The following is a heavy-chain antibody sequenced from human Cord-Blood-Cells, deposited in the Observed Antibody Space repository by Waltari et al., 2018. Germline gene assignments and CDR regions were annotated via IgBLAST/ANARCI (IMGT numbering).Heavy chain of an antibody. J-gene: IGHJ2*01. V-gene: IGHV4-39*02. CDR2: IYYSGST. Sequence: QLQLQESGPGLVKPSETLSLTCTVSGGSISSSSYYWGWIRQPPGKGLEWVGSIYYSGSTYYNPSLKSRVTISEDTSKNQFSLRRSSVTAADTAVYYCAREGILGTVGYWYFDLWGRGTLVTVSS. CDR1: GGSISSSSYY. D-gene: IGHD2-8*02. CDR3: AREGILGTVGYWYFDL.